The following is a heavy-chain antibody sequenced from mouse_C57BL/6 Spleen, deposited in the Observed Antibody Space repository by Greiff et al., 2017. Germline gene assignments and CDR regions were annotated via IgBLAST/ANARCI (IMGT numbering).Heavy chain of an antibody. CDR2: IHPNSGST. V-gene: IGHV1-64*01. CDR3: AEGGYYRVYAMDY. D-gene: IGHD2-3*01. CDR1: GYTFTSYW. J-gene: IGHJ4*01. Sequence: QVQLQQSGAELVKPGASVKLSCKASGYTFTSYWMHWVKQRPGQGLEWIGMIHPNSGSTNYNEKFKSKATLTVDKSSSTAYMQLSSLTSEDSAVYYCAEGGYYRVYAMDYWGQGTSVTVSS.